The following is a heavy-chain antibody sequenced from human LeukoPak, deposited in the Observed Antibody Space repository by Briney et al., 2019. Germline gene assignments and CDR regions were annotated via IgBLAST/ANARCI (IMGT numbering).Heavy chain of an antibody. V-gene: IGHV7-4-1*02. J-gene: IGHJ3*02. D-gene: IGHD1-1*01. CDR1: GYTFTSYA. CDR2: INTNTGNP. CDR3: ARALTDYSQLPSDAFDI. Sequence: ASVKVSCKASGYTFTSYAMNWVRQAPGQGLEWMGWINTNTGNPTYAQGFTGRFVFSLDSSVSTAYLQISSLKAEDTAVYYCARALTDYSQLPSDAFDIWGQGTMVTVSS.